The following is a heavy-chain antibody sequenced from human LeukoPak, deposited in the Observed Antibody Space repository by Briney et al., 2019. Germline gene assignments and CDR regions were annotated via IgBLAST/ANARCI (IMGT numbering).Heavy chain of an antibody. CDR2: VYHTGSS. D-gene: IGHD6-19*01. CDR1: GDSISSSNW. CDR3: ARGGTTVAGTFWFDP. J-gene: IGHJ5*02. Sequence: SETLSLTCAVSGDSISSSNWWSWVRQPPGKGLEWIGEVYHTGSSNYNPSLKSRVTISVDKSKSQFSLKLSSVTAADTAVYYCARGGTTVAGTFWFDPWGQGTLVTVSS. V-gene: IGHV4-4*02.